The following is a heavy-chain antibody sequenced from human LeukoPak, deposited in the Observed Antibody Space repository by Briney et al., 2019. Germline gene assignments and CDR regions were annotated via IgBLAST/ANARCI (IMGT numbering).Heavy chain of an antibody. D-gene: IGHD5-24*01. Sequence: PSETLSLTCAVHGGSFSGSYWSWIRQPPGKGLEWIGEINHIGSTNYNPSLKSRVTISLHTSKNQFSLNLTSVTAADTTVYYFARGVEVPNPTVKYYFDYWGQGTLVTVSS. CDR1: GGSFSGSY. V-gene: IGHV4-34*01. CDR2: INHIGST. CDR3: ARGVEVPNPTVKYYFDY. J-gene: IGHJ4*02.